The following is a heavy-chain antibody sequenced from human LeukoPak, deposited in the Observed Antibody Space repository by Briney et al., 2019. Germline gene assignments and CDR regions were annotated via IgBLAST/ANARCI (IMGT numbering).Heavy chain of an antibody. Sequence: PSETLSLTCAVYGGSFSGYYWSWIRQPPGKGLEWIGEINHSGSTNYNPSLKSRVTISVDTSKNQFSLKLSSVTAADTAVYYCEAAVAGTGAFDIWGQGTMVTVSS. D-gene: IGHD6-19*01. CDR2: INHSGST. V-gene: IGHV4-34*01. CDR1: GGSFSGYY. J-gene: IGHJ3*02. CDR3: EAAVAGTGAFDI.